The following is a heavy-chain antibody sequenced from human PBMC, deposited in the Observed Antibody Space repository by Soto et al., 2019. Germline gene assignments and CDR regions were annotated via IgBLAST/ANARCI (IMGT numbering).Heavy chain of an antibody. J-gene: IGHJ6*02. CDR3: ARCRPLAVAGDYYGMDV. Sequence: GGSLRLSCAASGFTFSDYYMSWIRQAPGKGLEWVSYISSSVSTIYYADSVKGRFTISRDNAKNSLYLQMNSLRAEDTAVDYCARCRPLAVAGDYYGMDVWGQGTTVTVSS. D-gene: IGHD6-19*01. V-gene: IGHV3-11*01. CDR2: ISSSVSTI. CDR1: GFTFSDYY.